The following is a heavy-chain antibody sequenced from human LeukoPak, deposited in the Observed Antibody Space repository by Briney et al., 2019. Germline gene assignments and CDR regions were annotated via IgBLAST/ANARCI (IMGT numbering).Heavy chain of an antibody. D-gene: IGHD3-3*01. J-gene: IGHJ4*02. CDR2: IYTSGST. CDR3: ARDYDFWSGYYFDY. V-gene: IGHV4-4*07. Sequence: PSETLSLTCTVSGGSISSYYWSWIRQPAGKGLEWIGRIYTSGSTNYNPSLKSRVTMSVDTSKNQFSLKLSSVTAADTAVYYCARDYDFWSGYYFDYWGQGTLVTVSS. CDR1: GGSISSYY.